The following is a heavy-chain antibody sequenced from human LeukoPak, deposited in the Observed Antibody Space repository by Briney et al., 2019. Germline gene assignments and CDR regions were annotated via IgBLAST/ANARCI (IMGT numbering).Heavy chain of an antibody. CDR2: ISSGGSAI. D-gene: IGHD3-10*02. J-gene: IGHJ6*04. V-gene: IGHV3-21*01. CDR3: AELGITMIGGV. CDR1: GFTVTTYS. Sequence: GGSLRCSCEASGFTVTTYSRTWVRQGPGKGLEGGSIISSGGSAIVSADARKGRFTSARADAKNSLYLQRNSLRAEDTAVYYCAELGITMIGGVWGNGTTVTISS.